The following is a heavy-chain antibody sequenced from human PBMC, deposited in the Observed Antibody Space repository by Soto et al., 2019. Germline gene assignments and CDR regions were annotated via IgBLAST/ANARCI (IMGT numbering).Heavy chain of an antibody. CDR3: ARDPRHHTARNNDYGDYGVHFDY. CDR1: GFTFSSYW. Sequence: GGSLRLSCAASGFTFSSYWMHWVRQAPGKGLVWVSRINSDGSSTSYADSVKGRFTISRDNAKNTLYLQMNSLRAEDTAVYYCARDPRHHTARNNDYGDYGVHFDYWGQGTLVTVSS. D-gene: IGHD4-17*01. CDR2: INSDGSST. V-gene: IGHV3-74*01. J-gene: IGHJ4*02.